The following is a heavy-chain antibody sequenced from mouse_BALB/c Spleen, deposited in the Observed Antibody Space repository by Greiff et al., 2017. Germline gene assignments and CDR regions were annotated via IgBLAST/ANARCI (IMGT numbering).Heavy chain of an antibody. D-gene: IGHD1-1*01. CDR2: IRLKSNNYAT. V-gene: IGHV6-6*02. Sequence: EVKVEESGGGLVQPGGSMKLSCVASGFTFSNYWMNWVRQSPEKGLEWVAEIRLKSNNYATHYAESVKGRFTISRDDSKSSVYLQMNNLRAEDTGIYYCVYYGSSYSYFDYWGQGTTLTVSS. CDR3: VYYGSSYSYFDY. J-gene: IGHJ2*01. CDR1: GFTFSNYW.